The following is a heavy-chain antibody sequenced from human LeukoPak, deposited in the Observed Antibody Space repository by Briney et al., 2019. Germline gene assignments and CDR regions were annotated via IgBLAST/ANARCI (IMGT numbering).Heavy chain of an antibody. J-gene: IGHJ4*02. Sequence: GGSLRLSCAASGFTLSSYSMNWVRQAPGKGLEWVSYISSSGSTIYYADSVKGRFTISRDNAKNSLYLQMNSLRAEDTALYYCARDSSSWWTRFDYWGQGTLVTVSS. CDR2: ISSSGSTI. CDR1: GFTLSSYS. D-gene: IGHD6-13*01. V-gene: IGHV3-48*04. CDR3: ARDSSSWWTRFDY.